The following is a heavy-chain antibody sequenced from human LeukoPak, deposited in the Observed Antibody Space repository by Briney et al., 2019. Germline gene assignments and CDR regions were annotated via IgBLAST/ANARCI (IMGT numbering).Heavy chain of an antibody. CDR1: GYIFTGYY. CDR3: ARGRSLVGALGY. D-gene: IGHD1-26*01. Sequence: ASVKVSCKASGYIFTGYYMHWVRQAPGQGLEYMGWINPNSGGTNYAQKFQGRVTMTRDTSISTAYMELSRLRSDDTAVYYCARGRSLVGALGYWGQGTLVTVSS. CDR2: INPNSGGT. J-gene: IGHJ4*02. V-gene: IGHV1-2*02.